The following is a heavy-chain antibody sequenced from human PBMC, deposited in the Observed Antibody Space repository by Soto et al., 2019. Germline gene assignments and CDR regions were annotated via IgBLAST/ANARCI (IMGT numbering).Heavy chain of an antibody. CDR3: ATQDFRGTTGTT. CDR1: GFTFNTFA. Sequence: EVQRLESGGGLVQPGESLRLSCAASGFTFNTFAMGWVRQDPGKGLERVSLISGSSRDTYYADSVKGRFTISRDNSKNILYLQMNSLRAEDTAVYYCATQDFRGTTGTTWGQGTLVTVSS. D-gene: IGHD1-1*01. CDR2: ISGSSRDT. V-gene: IGHV3-23*01. J-gene: IGHJ4*02.